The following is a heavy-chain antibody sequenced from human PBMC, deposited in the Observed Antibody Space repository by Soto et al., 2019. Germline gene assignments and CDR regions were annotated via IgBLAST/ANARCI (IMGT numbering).Heavy chain of an antibody. Sequence: SETLSLTCTVSGGSINRYYWTWIRQPPGKGLEWIGYIFYDGSTNYTPSLRSRVSISVDTSKNQFSLELNSVTSADTAVYYCARVMSGCAYGYYDFWGQGALVTVSS. CDR2: IFYDGST. CDR3: ARVMSGCAYGYYDF. V-gene: IGHV4-59*01. J-gene: IGHJ4*02. CDR1: GGSINRYY. D-gene: IGHD3-16*01.